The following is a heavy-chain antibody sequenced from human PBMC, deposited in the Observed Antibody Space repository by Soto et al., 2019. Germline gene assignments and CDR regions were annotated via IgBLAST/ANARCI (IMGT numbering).Heavy chain of an antibody. V-gene: IGHV4-30-4*01. CDR1: GGSISSGDYY. D-gene: IGHD6-19*01. CDR2: IYYSGST. Sequence: QVQLQESGPGLVKPSQTLSLTCTVSGGSISSGDYYWSWIRQPPGKGLEWIGYIYYSGSTYYNPSXXGRVTISVDTXXNXFXXNLSSVTAADTAVYYCARDGPSIAVAGTDYYGMDVWGQGTPVTVSS. CDR3: ARDGPSIAVAGTDYYGMDV. J-gene: IGHJ6*01.